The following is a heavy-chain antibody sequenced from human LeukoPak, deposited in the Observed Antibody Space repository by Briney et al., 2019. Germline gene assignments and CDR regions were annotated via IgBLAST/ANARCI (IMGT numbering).Heavy chain of an antibody. D-gene: IGHD2-2*01. CDR1: GYTFSSHD. CDR2: MNLNSGDT. V-gene: IGHV1-8*01. CDR3: ARVPVPAPRRGLYFDY. J-gene: IGHJ4*02. Sequence: ASVKVSCKASGYTFSSHDIYWVRQAPGQGLEWMGWMNLNSGDTYYAQNFQGRFSITSDTSKSTTYMDLASLAPEDTAVYYCARVPVPAPRRGLYFDYWGQGTLVTVSS.